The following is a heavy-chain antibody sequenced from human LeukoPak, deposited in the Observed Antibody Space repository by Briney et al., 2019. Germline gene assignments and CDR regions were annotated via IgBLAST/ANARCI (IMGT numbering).Heavy chain of an antibody. CDR2: INPYSGGT. CDR1: GYTFSDYY. CDR3: ARGIRVTTPGSVSRFFRH. D-gene: IGHD2-8*02. Sequence: VASVKVSCRTSGYTFSDYYLHWVRQAPGQGLECMAWINPYSGGTNFAPKFQGRVTMTRDSSISTTYMELTSLKSDDTAVYYCARGIRVTTPGSVSRFFRHWGQGTLVTVSS. V-gene: IGHV1-2*02. J-gene: IGHJ1*01.